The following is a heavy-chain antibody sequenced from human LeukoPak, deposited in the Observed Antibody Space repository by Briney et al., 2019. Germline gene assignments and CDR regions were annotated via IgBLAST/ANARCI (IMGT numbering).Heavy chain of an antibody. V-gene: IGHV3-53*01. D-gene: IGHD3-10*01. CDR3: ARDSPGGYGGFFDP. Sequence: GGSLRLSCAASGFTVSSNYMSWVRQAPGKGLEWGSVIYSGGSTYYADSVKGRFTISRDNSKNTLYLQMNSLRAEDTAVYYCARDSPGGYGGFFDPWAQGTLVTVSS. J-gene: IGHJ5*02. CDR1: GFTVSSNY. CDR2: IYSGGST.